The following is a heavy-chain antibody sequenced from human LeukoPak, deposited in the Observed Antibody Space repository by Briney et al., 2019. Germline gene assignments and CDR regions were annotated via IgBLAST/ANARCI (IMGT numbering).Heavy chain of an antibody. D-gene: IGHD2-2*01. J-gene: IGHJ6*03. Sequence: ASVKVSCKASGYTFTSYDINWVRQATGQGLEWMGWMNPNSGNTGYAHKFQGRVTMTRNTSISTAYMELSSLRSEDTAVYYCARGVYQSNSHRDYYYYMDVWGKGTTVTVSS. CDR1: GYTFTSYD. CDR2: MNPNSGNT. V-gene: IGHV1-8*01. CDR3: ARGVYQSNSHRDYYYYMDV.